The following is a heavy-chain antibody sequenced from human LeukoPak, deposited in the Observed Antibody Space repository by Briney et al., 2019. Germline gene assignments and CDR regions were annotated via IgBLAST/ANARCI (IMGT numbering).Heavy chain of an antibody. V-gene: IGHV3-23*01. Sequence: GGSLRLSCVASGFTFSSYAMSWVRQAPGKGLEWVSVISGSGGSTYYADSVKGRFTISRDNSQNTLYLQMNSLRAEDTAVYYCVKRRYDSSGYFDYWGQGTLVTVSS. CDR1: GFTFSSYA. D-gene: IGHD3-22*01. J-gene: IGHJ4*02. CDR2: ISGSGGST. CDR3: VKRRYDSSGYFDY.